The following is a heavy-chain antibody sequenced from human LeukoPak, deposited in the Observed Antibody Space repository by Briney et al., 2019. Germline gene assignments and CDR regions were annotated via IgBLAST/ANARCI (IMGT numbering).Heavy chain of an antibody. CDR1: GFTFSSYA. D-gene: IGHD2-2*01. J-gene: IGHJ4*02. V-gene: IGHV3-30*04. CDR3: ARGSPALDY. CDR2: ISYDGSNK. Sequence: GGSLRLSCAASGFTFSSYAMHWVRQAPGKGLEWVAVISYDGSNKYYADSVKGRLTISRDNSKNTLYLQMNSLRAEDTAVYYCARGSPALDYWGQGTLVTVSS.